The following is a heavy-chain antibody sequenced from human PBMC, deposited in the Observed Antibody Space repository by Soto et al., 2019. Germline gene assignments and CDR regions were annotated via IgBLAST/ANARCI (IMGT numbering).Heavy chain of an antibody. V-gene: IGHV4-34*01. D-gene: IGHD2-21*02. CDR1: GGSLSGNY. CDR2: THHSGST. Sequence: QAQLQQWGTGLLKPSETLSLTCAVYGGSLSGNYWGWIRQPPGKGLEWIGETHHSGSTAYNPSLKSRVTISVDTSRNQFSLKLNSATAADTAVYYCARTTAAIHLNYWSQGTLVTVSS. CDR3: ARTTAAIHLNY. J-gene: IGHJ4*02.